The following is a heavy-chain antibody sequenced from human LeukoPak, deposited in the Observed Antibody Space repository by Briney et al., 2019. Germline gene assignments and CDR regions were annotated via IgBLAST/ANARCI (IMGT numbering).Heavy chain of an antibody. D-gene: IGHD3-10*01. V-gene: IGHV3-53*01. J-gene: IGHJ6*03. CDR1: GGSISNKY. Sequence: PSETLSLTCTVSGGSISNKYWSWVRQAPGKGLEWVSVTYSNGRTYYADSVKGRFTISRDISKNTLYLQMNSLRAEDTAVYYCARVLSGRGSLYDYYYYMDVWGKGTTVTISS. CDR2: TYSNGRT. CDR3: ARVLSGRGSLYDYYYYMDV.